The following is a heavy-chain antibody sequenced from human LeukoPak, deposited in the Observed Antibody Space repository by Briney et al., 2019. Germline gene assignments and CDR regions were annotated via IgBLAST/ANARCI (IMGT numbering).Heavy chain of an antibody. CDR2: ISGSGGST. Sequence: GGSLRLSCAASGFSFSSYAMSWVRQAPGKGLEWVSAISGSGGSTYYADSVKGRFTISRDNSKNTLYLQMNSLRAEDTAVYYCAREITDFSVYYYYMDVWGKGTTVTVSS. CDR1: GFSFSSYA. CDR3: AREITDFSVYYYYMDV. D-gene: IGHD3-3*01. J-gene: IGHJ6*03. V-gene: IGHV3-23*01.